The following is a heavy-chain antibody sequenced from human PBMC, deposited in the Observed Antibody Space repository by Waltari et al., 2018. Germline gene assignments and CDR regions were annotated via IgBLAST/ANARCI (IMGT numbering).Heavy chain of an antibody. V-gene: IGHV1-8*01. CDR2: MNPNSGNT. Sequence: QVQLVQSGAEVKKPGASVKVSCKASGYTFTSYDINWVRQATGQGLEWMGWMNPNSGNTGYAQKFQGRVTMTRNTSISTAYMELRSLRSDDTAVYYCARAPMVYATPFDYWGQGTLVTVSS. CDR1: GYTFTSYD. J-gene: IGHJ4*02. D-gene: IGHD2-8*01. CDR3: ARAPMVYATPFDY.